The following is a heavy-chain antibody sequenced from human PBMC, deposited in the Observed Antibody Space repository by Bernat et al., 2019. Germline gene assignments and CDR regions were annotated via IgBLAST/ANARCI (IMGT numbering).Heavy chain of an antibody. D-gene: IGHD3-10*01. CDR1: GFTVSSTY. Sequence: EVQLVESGGGLIQPGGSLRLSCAASGFTVSSTYMSWVRQAPGKGLEWVSVIYSDGRTYYADSVKGRFTLPRENSKNTLYLQMNSLRAEDTAVYYCLRGSTRDYWGQGTLVTVSS. CDR3: LRGSTRDY. CDR2: IYSDGRT. V-gene: IGHV3-53*01. J-gene: IGHJ4*02.